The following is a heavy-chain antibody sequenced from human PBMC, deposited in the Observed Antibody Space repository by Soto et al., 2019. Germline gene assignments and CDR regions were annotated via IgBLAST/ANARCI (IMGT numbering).Heavy chain of an antibody. CDR2: ISWNSGSI. Sequence: EVQLVESGGGLVQPGRSLRLSCAASGFTFDDYAMHWVRQAPGKGLEGVSGISWNSGSIGYADSVKGRFTISRDNAKNSLYLEMNSLRAEDTALYYCSKDVRDYYGSGSYSAFDIWGQGTMVTVSS. D-gene: IGHD3-10*01. J-gene: IGHJ3*02. CDR1: GFTFDDYA. CDR3: SKDVRDYYGSGSYSAFDI. V-gene: IGHV3-9*01.